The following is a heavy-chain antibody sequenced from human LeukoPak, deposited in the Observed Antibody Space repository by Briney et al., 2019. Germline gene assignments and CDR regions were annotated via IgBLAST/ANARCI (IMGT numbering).Heavy chain of an antibody. CDR3: ARPREVTRDYGDYGDAFDI. Sequence: PSETLSLTCTVSGGSISSSSYYWGWIRQPPGQGLEWIGSIYYSGSTYYNPSLKSRVTISVDTSKNQFSLKLSSVTAADTAVYYCARPREVTRDYGDYGDAFDIWGQGTMVTVSS. D-gene: IGHD4-17*01. CDR1: GGSISSSSYY. J-gene: IGHJ3*02. CDR2: IYYSGST. V-gene: IGHV4-39*01.